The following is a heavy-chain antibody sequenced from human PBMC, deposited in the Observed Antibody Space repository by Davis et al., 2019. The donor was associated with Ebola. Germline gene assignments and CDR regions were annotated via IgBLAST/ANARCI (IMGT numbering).Heavy chain of an antibody. Sequence: GGSLRLSCAASGFTFSAYSMNWVRQGPGKGLEWVSSISGSGGSTYYADSVKGRFTISRDNSKNTLYLQMNSLRAEDTAVYYCARHDYGDSHFDYWGQGTLVTVSS. CDR2: ISGSGGST. CDR3: ARHDYGDSHFDY. D-gene: IGHD4-17*01. V-gene: IGHV3-23*01. J-gene: IGHJ4*02. CDR1: GFTFSAYS.